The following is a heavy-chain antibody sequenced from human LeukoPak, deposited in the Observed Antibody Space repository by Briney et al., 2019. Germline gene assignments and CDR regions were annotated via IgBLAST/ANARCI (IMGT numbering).Heavy chain of an antibody. CDR1: GYTFTELS. V-gene: IGHV1-24*01. Sequence: ASVKVSCKVSGYTFTELSMHWVRQSPGKGLEWMGGFDPEDGETIYAQKFQGRVTMTEDTSTDTAYMELSSLRSEDTAVYYCATDSGPAVQAQHLRKNWFDPWGQGTLVTVSS. D-gene: IGHD2-2*01. CDR3: ATDSGPAVQAQHLRKNWFDP. J-gene: IGHJ5*02. CDR2: FDPEDGET.